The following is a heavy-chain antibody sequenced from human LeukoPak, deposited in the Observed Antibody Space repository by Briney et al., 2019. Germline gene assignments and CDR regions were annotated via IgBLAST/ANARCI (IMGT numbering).Heavy chain of an antibody. CDR3: ARWTTLTTKALDY. J-gene: IGHJ4*02. CDR1: GFTFNIYS. CDR2: IGSSSENI. Sequence: GGSLRLSCTASGFTFNIYSMTWVRQAPGKGLEWVSSIGSSSENIYYADSVRGRFTISRDNAKNSLFLQMSSLRAEDTAVYYCARWTTLTTKALDYWGQGTLVTVSS. D-gene: IGHD4-17*01. V-gene: IGHV3-21*01.